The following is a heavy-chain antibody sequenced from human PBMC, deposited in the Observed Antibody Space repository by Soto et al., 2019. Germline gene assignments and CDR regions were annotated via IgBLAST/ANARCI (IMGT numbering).Heavy chain of an antibody. CDR3: ARDDILTGANDY. Sequence: QVQLVQSGAEVKKPGASVKVSCKASGYTFTSYYMHWVRQAPGQGLEWMGIINPSGGSTSYAQKFHGRATMTNDTSTNTVYMELSSLRSEDTAVYYCARDDILTGANDYWGQGTLVTVSS. J-gene: IGHJ4*02. CDR2: INPSGGST. V-gene: IGHV1-46*01. D-gene: IGHD3-9*01. CDR1: GYTFTSYY.